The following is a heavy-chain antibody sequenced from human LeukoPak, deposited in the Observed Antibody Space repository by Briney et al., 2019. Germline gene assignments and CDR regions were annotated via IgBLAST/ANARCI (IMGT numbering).Heavy chain of an antibody. J-gene: IGHJ4*02. CDR2: IDWDDHK. CDR1: GFSLRTSGVC. CDR3: ARNYGGSFYFDY. V-gene: IGHV2-70*11. Sequence: SGPTLLNPTQTLTLTFTFSGFSLRTSGVCVTWIRQPPVNALEWLARIDWDDHKYYSTSVKTRLTISKDTSKNQVVLTMTNMDPVDTATYYCARNYGGSFYFDYWGQGTLVTVSS. D-gene: IGHD1-26*01.